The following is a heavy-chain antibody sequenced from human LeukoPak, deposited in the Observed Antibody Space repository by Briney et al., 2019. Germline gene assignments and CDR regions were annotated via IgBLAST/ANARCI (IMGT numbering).Heavy chain of an antibody. CDR3: AKDLPLSGARFFQH. CDR1: GLTFSNAW. V-gene: IGHV3-15*01. J-gene: IGHJ1*01. D-gene: IGHD6-25*01. CDR2: IRSYFDGGTT. Sequence: GGSLRLSCTISGLTFSNAWLTWVRQVPGKGLEWVGHIRSYFDGGTTEYAASVRDRFIISRDDSKNTLHLQMSSLKTEDTAVYFCAKDLPLSGARFFQHWGEGTLVTVSS.